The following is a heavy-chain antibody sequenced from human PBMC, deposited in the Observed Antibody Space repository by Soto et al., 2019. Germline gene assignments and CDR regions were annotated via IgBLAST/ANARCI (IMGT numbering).Heavy chain of an antibody. CDR2: NYMTGST. D-gene: IGHD5-12*01. CDR1: GGSISTYY. V-gene: IGHV4-4*07. CDR3: ARAGDGTATIFDD. Sequence: PSETLSLTCTVSGGSISTYYWSWIRQPAGKGLEWIGRNYMTGSTIYNPPLKNRLTMSVATSKNQFSLKVSPVTAADTAIYYCARAGDGTATIFDDWGHGILVTVSS. J-gene: IGHJ4*01.